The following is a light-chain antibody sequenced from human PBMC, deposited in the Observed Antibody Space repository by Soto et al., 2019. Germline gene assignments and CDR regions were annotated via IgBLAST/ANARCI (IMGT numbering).Light chain of an antibody. CDR2: KVS. CDR3: MQGTLLQFP. CDR1: QSLVDSDGNTY. Sequence: DVVMTQSPLSLSVTLGQPASISCRSSQSLVDSDGNTYLNWFHQRPGQSPRRLIYKVSYRDSGVPDRFSGSISGTDFTLKSSRVEAEDVGVYYCMQGTLLQFPFGPGTKVDIK. V-gene: IGKV2-30*01. J-gene: IGKJ3*01.